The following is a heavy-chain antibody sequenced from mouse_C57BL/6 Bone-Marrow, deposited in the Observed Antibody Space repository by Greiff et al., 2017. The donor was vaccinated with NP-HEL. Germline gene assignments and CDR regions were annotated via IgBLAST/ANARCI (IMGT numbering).Heavy chain of an antibody. CDR3: ARDSSGYHYAMDY. CDR1: GFSLTSYG. D-gene: IGHD3-2*02. V-gene: IGHV2-2*01. Sequence: VKLMESGPGLVQPSQSLSITCTVSGFSLTSYGVHWVRQSPGKGLEWLGVIWSGGSTDYNAAFISRLSISKDNSKSQVFFKMNSLQADDTAIYYCARDSSGYHYAMDYWGQGTSVTVSS. J-gene: IGHJ4*01. CDR2: IWSGGST.